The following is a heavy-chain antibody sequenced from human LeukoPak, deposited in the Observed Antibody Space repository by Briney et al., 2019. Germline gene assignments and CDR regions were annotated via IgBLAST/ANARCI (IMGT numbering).Heavy chain of an antibody. CDR1: GGTFSSYA. V-gene: IGHV1-69*05. CDR3: ARGQLLYTYYFDY. Sequence: SVKVSCKASGGTFSSYAISWVRQAPGQGLEWMGGIIPIFGTANYAQKFQGTVTITTDESTSTAYMELSSLRSEDTAVYYCARGQLLYTYYFDYWGQGTLVTVSS. D-gene: IGHD2-2*02. CDR2: IIPIFGTA. J-gene: IGHJ4*02.